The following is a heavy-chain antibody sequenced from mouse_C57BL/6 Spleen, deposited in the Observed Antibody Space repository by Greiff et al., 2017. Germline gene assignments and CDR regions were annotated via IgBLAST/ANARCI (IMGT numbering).Heavy chain of an antibody. D-gene: IGHD1-1*01. CDR3: ARCYYGCGYYFDY. V-gene: IGHV1-54*01. CDR1: GYAFTNYL. J-gene: IGHJ2*01. Sequence: QVQLKESGAELVRPGTSVKVSCKASGYAFTNYLIEWVKQRPGQGLEWIGVINPGSGGTNYNEKFKGKATLTADKSSSTAYMQLSSLTSEDSAVYFCARCYYGCGYYFDYWGQGTTLTVSS. CDR2: INPGSGGT.